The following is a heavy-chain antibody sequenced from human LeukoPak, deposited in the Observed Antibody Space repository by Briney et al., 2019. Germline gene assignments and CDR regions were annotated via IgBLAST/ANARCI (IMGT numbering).Heavy chain of an antibody. CDR1: GGSFSGYY. D-gene: IGHD6-13*01. CDR2: INHSGST. Sequence: SETLCLTCAVYGGSFSGYYWSWIRQPPGKGLEWIGEINHSGSTNYNPSLKSRVTISVDTSKNQFSLKLSSVTAADTAVYYCARAGSSWSIFDYWGQGTLVTVSS. J-gene: IGHJ4*02. V-gene: IGHV4-34*01. CDR3: ARAGSSWSIFDY.